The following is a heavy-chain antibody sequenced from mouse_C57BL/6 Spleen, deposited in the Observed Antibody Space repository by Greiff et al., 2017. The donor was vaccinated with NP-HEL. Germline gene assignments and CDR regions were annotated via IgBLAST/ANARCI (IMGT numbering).Heavy chain of an antibody. Sequence: QVHVKQSGAELARPGASVKMSCKASGYTFTSYTMHWVKQRPGQGLEWIGYINPSSGYTKYNQKFKDKATLTADKSSSTAYMQLSSLTSEDSAVYYCARSYYYGSSYYAMDYWGQGTSVTVSS. CDR2: INPSSGYT. D-gene: IGHD1-1*01. CDR1: GYTFTSYT. CDR3: ARSYYYGSSYYAMDY. V-gene: IGHV1-4*01. J-gene: IGHJ4*01.